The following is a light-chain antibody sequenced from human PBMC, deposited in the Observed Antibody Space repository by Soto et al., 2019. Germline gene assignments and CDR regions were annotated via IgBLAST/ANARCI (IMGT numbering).Light chain of an antibody. J-gene: IGLJ1*01. V-gene: IGLV1-40*01. CDR3: QSFDSSLRGV. CDR2: GNS. CDR1: SSNIGAGYD. Sequence: QSVLTQPPSVSGAPGQRITISCTGSSSNIGAGYDVHWYQQLPGKAPKLLIYGNSYRPSGVPDRFSSSKSGTSASLAITGLQADDEADYYCQSFDSSLRGVFGTGTKVTVL.